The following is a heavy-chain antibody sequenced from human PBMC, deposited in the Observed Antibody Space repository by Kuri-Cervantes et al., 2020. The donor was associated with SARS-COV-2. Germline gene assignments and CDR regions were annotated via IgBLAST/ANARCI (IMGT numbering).Heavy chain of an antibody. CDR1: GFTFSSYS. CDR2: ISSSSSTI. J-gene: IGHJ6*02. Sequence: GESLKISCAASGFTFSSYSINWVRQAPGKGLEWVSYISSSSSTIYYADSVKGRFTISRDNAKNSLYLQMNSLRDEDTAVYYCAREAPCRIVGAICYGMDVWGQGTTVTVSS. V-gene: IGHV3-48*02. D-gene: IGHD1-26*01. CDR3: AREAPCRIVGAICYGMDV.